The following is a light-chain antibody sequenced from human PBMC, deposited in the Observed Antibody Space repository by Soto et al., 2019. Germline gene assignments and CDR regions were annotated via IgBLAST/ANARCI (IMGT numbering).Light chain of an antibody. Sequence: DIQMTQSPSSVSASVGDRVTITCRASQDISSRLAWYQHHPGKAPKLLIYAATNLQSGVPSRFSGSGSGTDFTLTISSLQPEDFATYYCQPANSFPLTFGGGTKVEIK. CDR2: AAT. J-gene: IGKJ4*01. V-gene: IGKV1-12*01. CDR1: QDISSR. CDR3: QPANSFPLT.